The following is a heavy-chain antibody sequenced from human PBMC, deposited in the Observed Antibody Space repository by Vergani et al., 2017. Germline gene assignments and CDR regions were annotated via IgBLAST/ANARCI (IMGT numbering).Heavy chain of an antibody. Sequence: EVQLVESGGGLVQPGGSLRLSCAASGFTFSSYEMNWVRQAPGKGLEWLSYISSSGSTIYYADSVKGRFTISRDNAKNSLYLQMNSLRAEDTTVYYCARVGSGNCLDYWGQGTLVSVSS. J-gene: IGHJ4*02. CDR2: ISSSGSTI. CDR1: GFTFSSYE. D-gene: IGHD3-10*01. V-gene: IGHV3-48*03. CDR3: ARVGSGNCLDY.